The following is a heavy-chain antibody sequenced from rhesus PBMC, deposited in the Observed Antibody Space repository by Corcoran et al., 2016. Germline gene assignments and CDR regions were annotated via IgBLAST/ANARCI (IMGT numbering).Heavy chain of an antibody. Sequence: QLQLQESGPGLVKPSETLSVTCAVSGGSISSSYWSWIRQAPGKGLEWIGYIYGSGRSTNYNPSLKSLVTLSGDTSKNQLSRKLSSVTTADKAVYYCARGEDDYEEAVEFWGQGPRVTVSS. D-gene: IGHD3-9*01. CDR2: IYGSGRST. CDR3: ARGEDDYEEAVEF. J-gene: IGHJ3*01. CDR1: GGSISSSY. V-gene: IGHV4-169*01.